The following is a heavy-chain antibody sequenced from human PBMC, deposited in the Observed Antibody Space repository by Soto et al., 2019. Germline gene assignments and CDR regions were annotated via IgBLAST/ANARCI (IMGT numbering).Heavy chain of an antibody. CDR2: IWYDGSNK. V-gene: IGHV3-33*01. D-gene: IGHD1-26*01. CDR3: ASRGSGSYEDAFDI. Sequence: QVQLVESGGGVVQPGRSLRLSCAASGFTFSGSSMHWVRQAPGKGLEWVAIIWYDGSNKYYADSVKGRFTISRDNSKNTLYLQMNSLRAEDTAVYYCASRGSGSYEDAFDIWGQGTMVTVSS. J-gene: IGHJ3*02. CDR1: GFTFSGSS.